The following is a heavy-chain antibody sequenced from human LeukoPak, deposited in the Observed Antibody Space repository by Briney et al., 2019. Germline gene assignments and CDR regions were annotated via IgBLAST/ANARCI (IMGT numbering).Heavy chain of an antibody. CDR3: ARGSVIALEGHAFDI. V-gene: IGHV1-2*02. Sequence: ASVKVSCKASGYTFTGYYMHWVRQAPGQGLEWMGWINPNSGGTNYAQKFQGRVTMTRDTSITTAYMELSRLSSDDTAVYYCARGSVIALEGHAFDIWGQGTMVTVCS. CDR2: INPNSGGT. CDR1: GYTFTGYY. D-gene: IGHD2-21*01. J-gene: IGHJ3*02.